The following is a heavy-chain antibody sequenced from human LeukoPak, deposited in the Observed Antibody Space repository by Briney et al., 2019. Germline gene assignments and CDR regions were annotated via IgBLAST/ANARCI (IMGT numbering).Heavy chain of an antibody. CDR1: GFTFSSYS. CDR2: ISDSSSYI. Sequence: GGSLRLSCAASGFTFSSYSMNWVRQAPGKGLEWVSSISDSSSYIYYADSVKGRFTISRDNAKSSLYLQMNSLRAEDTAVYYCARDGSVADPDYWGQGTLVTVSS. J-gene: IGHJ4*02. CDR3: ARDGSVADPDY. D-gene: IGHD6-19*01. V-gene: IGHV3-21*06.